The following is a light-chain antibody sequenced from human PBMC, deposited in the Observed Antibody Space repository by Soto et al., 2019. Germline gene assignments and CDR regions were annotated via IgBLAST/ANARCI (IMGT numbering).Light chain of an antibody. Sequence: DIQMTQSPSTLSASVGDRVTITCRASQSISTYLAWYQQKPGKAPKVLIYKASSLESGVPSRFSGSGSGTEFTLTISSLQPDDFATYYCQQYNSYSQTFGQGTKVETK. CDR3: QQYNSYSQT. CDR1: QSISTY. J-gene: IGKJ1*01. CDR2: KAS. V-gene: IGKV1-5*03.